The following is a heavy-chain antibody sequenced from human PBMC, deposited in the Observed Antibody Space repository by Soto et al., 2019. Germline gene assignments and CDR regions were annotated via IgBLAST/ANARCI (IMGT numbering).Heavy chain of an antibody. CDR1: GFTFSSYA. Sequence: GGSLRLSCAASGFTFSSYAMSWVRQAPGKGLEWVSAISGSGGSTYYADSVKGRFTISRDNSKNTLYLQMNSLRAEDTAVYYCAKAYWDYYDSSGYFDYWGQGTLVTVSS. V-gene: IGHV3-23*01. CDR3: AKAYWDYYDSSGYFDY. J-gene: IGHJ4*02. CDR2: ISGSGGST. D-gene: IGHD3-22*01.